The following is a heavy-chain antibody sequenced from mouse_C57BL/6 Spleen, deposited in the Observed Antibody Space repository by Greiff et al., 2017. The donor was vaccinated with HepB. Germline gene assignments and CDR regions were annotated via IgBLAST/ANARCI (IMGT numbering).Heavy chain of an antibody. CDR2: INPNNGGT. V-gene: IGHV1-26*01. Sequence: EVQLQQSGPELVKPGASVKISCKASGYTFTDYYMNWVKQSHGKSLEWIGDINPNNGGTSYNQKFKGKATLTVDKSSSTAYMELRSLTSEDSAVYYCARWNSGTGNYWGQGTTLTVSS. J-gene: IGHJ2*01. CDR1: GYTFTDYY. D-gene: IGHD4-1*01. CDR3: ARWNSGTGNY.